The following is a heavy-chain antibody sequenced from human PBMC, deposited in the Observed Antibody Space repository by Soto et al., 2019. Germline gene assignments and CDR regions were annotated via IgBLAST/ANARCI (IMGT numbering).Heavy chain of an antibody. Sequence: QVQLQESGPGLVKPSETLSLTCTVSGGSISSYYWSWVRQPPGKGLEWIGYIYDSGSTNYNPSLKSRVTISVDTAKNQFSLKLRSVPAADTAVYYCARQQHYYCSGSLDYWGQGTLVTVSS. V-gene: IGHV4-59*08. D-gene: IGHD3-10*01. J-gene: IGHJ4*02. CDR3: ARQQHYYCSGSLDY. CDR1: GGSISSYY. CDR2: IYDSGST.